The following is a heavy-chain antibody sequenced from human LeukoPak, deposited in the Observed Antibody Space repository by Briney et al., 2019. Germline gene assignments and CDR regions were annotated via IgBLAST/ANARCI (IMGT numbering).Heavy chain of an antibody. Sequence: PSETLSLTCTVSGGSISSYYWSWIRQPPGKGLEWIGYIYYSGSTNYNPSLKSRVTISVDTSKNQFSLKLSSVTAADTAVYYCARHAGAKRLYYFDYWGQGTLVTVSS. CDR1: GGSISSYY. D-gene: IGHD7-27*01. J-gene: IGHJ4*02. V-gene: IGHV4-59*08. CDR2: IYYSGST. CDR3: ARHAGAKRLYYFDY.